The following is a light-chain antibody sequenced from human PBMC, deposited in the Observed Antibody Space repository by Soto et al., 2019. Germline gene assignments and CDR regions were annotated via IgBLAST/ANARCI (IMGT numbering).Light chain of an antibody. J-gene: IGKJ1*01. V-gene: IGKV3-15*01. CDR1: QSVGRN. CDR2: GAS. Sequence: EIVLTQSPVTLSVSPGERATLSCRASQSVGRNLAWYQQKTGQAPRLLIHGASTRATGFPARFSGSGSETEFNLTISSLQSEDFAVYYCQQYGNRWTFGRGTRVEI. CDR3: QQYGNRWT.